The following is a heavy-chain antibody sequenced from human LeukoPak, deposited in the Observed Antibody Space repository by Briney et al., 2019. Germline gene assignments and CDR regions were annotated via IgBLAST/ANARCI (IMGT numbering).Heavy chain of an antibody. CDR2: ISWNSGSI. CDR1: GFTFDDYA. CDR3: ARDHGDYYDSSGYYGYDAFDI. D-gene: IGHD3-22*01. V-gene: IGHV3-9*01. J-gene: IGHJ3*02. Sequence: QPGRSLRLSCAASGFTFDDYAMYWVRQAPGKVLEWVSGISWNSGSIGYADSVKGRFTISRDNAKNSLYLQMNSLRAEDTAVYYCARDHGDYYDSSGYYGYDAFDIWGQGTMVTVSS.